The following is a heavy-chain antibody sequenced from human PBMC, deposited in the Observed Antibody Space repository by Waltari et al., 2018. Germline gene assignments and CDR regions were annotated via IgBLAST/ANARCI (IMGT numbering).Heavy chain of an antibody. CDR2: ISSSGSTL. CDR1: GFSFSSYE. CDR3: ARPRSVAFFDY. J-gene: IGHJ4*02. V-gene: IGHV3-48*03. Sequence: EVQLLESGGGLGQPGGSLRLSCAASGFSFSSYEMNWVRQVPGKGLEWLSYISSSGSTLYYADSVKGRFTISRDNTKNSLYLQMNSLRAEDTGVYYCARPRSVAFFDYWGQGTLVTVSS. D-gene: IGHD5-12*01.